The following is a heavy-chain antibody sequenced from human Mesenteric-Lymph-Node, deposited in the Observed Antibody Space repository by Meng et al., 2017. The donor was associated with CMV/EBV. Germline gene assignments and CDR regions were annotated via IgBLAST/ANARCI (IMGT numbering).Heavy chain of an antibody. Sequence: SGYTVTNYWIGWVRQMPGNGLEWMGVIYPGDSDTRYNPSFQGKVTISADKSIGTAYLQWRSLKASDTAMYFCARQLILTGYLDAFDIWGQGTMVTVSS. D-gene: IGHD3-9*01. J-gene: IGHJ3*02. CDR2: IYPGDSDT. V-gene: IGHV5-51*01. CDR3: ARQLILTGYLDAFDI. CDR1: GYTVTNYW.